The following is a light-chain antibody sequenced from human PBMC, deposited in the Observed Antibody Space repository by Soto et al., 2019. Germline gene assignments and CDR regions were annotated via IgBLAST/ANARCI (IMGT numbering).Light chain of an antibody. CDR3: LRYASYPVS. Sequence: DIQMTQSPSSVSASVGDRVTITCRASQSISHWLAWYQQKPEQAPKSLIYSTSSLQSGVPSKFSGSGFGTQFTLTISSLQPEDFSTYYGLRYASYPVSFSGGTKVEI. J-gene: IGKJ4*01. CDR2: STS. CDR1: QSISHW. V-gene: IGKV1D-16*01.